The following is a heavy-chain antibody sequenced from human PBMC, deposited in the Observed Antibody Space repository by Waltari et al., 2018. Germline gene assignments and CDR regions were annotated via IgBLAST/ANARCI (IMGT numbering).Heavy chain of an antibody. J-gene: IGHJ6*02. CDR3: AKDGQQLVLYYYYGMDV. CDR1: GFTFSSYG. D-gene: IGHD6-13*01. V-gene: IGHV3-30*18. Sequence: QVQLVESGGGVVQPGRSLRLSCAASGFTFSSYGMHWVRQAPGKGLEWVAVISYDGSNKYYADSVKSRFTISRDNSKNTLYLQMNSLRAEDTAVYYCAKDGQQLVLYYYYGMDVWGQGTTVTVSS. CDR2: ISYDGSNK.